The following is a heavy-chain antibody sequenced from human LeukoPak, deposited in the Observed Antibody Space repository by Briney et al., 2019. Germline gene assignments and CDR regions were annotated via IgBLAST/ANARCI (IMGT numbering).Heavy chain of an antibody. Sequence: GESLKISCKGSGYSFTSYWIGWVRQMPGKGLEWMGFIFPGDSDTRYSPSFQGQVIISADKSISTAYLQWSSLKASDTAMYYCARLMATVTAPFDYWGQGTLVTVSS. J-gene: IGHJ4*02. CDR3: ARLMATVTAPFDY. CDR2: IFPGDSDT. V-gene: IGHV5-51*01. D-gene: IGHD4-17*01. CDR1: GYSFTSYW.